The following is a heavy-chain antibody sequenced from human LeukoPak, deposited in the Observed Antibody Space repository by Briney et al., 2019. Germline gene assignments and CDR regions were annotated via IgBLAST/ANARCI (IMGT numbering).Heavy chain of an antibody. V-gene: IGHV1-69*13. J-gene: IGHJ6*02. CDR2: IIPIFGTA. CDR3: ARELRGHGYYYGMDV. CDR1: GGTFSSYA. Sequence: SVKVSCKASGGTFSSYAISWVRQAPGQGLEWMGEIIPIFGTANYAQKFQGRVTITADESTSTAYMELSSLRSEDTAVYYCARELRGHGYYYGMDVWGQGTTVTVSS.